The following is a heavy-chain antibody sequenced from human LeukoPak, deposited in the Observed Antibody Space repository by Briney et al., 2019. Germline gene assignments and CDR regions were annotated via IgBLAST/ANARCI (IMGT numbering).Heavy chain of an antibody. V-gene: IGHV4-34*01. J-gene: IGHJ5*02. CDR3: ARGGTTHYYGSGTSP. D-gene: IGHD3-10*01. CDR2: INNSGVT. Sequence: SETLSLTCAVHNGSFSGYYWTWIRQAPGKGLEWIGEINNSGVTYYNPSLKSRVTISRDTSKIQFSLQLKSVSAADTAVYYCARGGTTHYYGSGTSPWGRGTLVIVSS. CDR1: NGSFSGYY.